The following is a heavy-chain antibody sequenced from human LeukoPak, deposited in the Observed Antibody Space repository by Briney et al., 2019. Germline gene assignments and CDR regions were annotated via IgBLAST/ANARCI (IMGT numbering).Heavy chain of an antibody. CDR3: ARVPPAVGMFDY. V-gene: IGHV3-30*04. D-gene: IGHD2-21*01. CDR2: ISYDGSNK. J-gene: IGHJ4*02. Sequence: GGSLRLSCAASGFTFSSYAMHWVRQAPGKGLEWVAVISYDGSNKYYADSVKGRFTISRDNPKNTLYLQMNSLRAEDTAVYYCARVPPAVGMFDYWGQGTLVTVSS. CDR1: GFTFSSYA.